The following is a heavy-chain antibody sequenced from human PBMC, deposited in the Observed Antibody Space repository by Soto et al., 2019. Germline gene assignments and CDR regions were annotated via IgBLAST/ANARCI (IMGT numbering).Heavy chain of an antibody. J-gene: IGHJ4*02. D-gene: IGHD1-1*01. Sequence: SETLSLTCTVSGVSINNYYWTWIRQPPGKRLEWIGAIYYTGSTTYNPSLRSRVTFSVDTSKNQFSLSLTSVTAADTAVYFCAKVVSGGHIDYWGQVTLVTV. CDR3: AKVVSGGHIDY. V-gene: IGHV4-59*01. CDR1: GVSINNYY. CDR2: IYYTGST.